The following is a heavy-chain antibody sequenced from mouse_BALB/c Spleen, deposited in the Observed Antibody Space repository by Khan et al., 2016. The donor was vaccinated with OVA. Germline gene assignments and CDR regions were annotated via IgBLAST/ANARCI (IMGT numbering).Heavy chain of an antibody. J-gene: IGHJ1*01. D-gene: IGHD1-1*01. CDR2: IWSDGST. Sequence: QVQLKESGPGLVAPSQSLSITCTISGFSLTSYGVHWVRQPPGKGLEWLVVIWSDGSTTYNSALKSRLSISKDNSKSQVFLKMNSLQTDDTAMYYCARHYGSSYWYFDVWGAGTTVTVSS. CDR1: GFSLTSYG. V-gene: IGHV2-6-1*01. CDR3: ARHYGSSYWYFDV.